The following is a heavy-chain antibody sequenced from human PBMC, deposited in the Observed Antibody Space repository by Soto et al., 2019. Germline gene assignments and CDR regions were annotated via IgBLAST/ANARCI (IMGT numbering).Heavy chain of an antibody. CDR1: GYSFTSYW. J-gene: IGHJ4*02. CDR3: ARPHRDYYDRSGYYYFDY. CDR2: IYPGDSDT. Sequence: EVQLVQSGAEVKKPGESLKISCKGSGYSFTSYWIGWVRQMPGKGLEWMGIIYPGDSDTRYSPSFQGQVTISADKSIXTXXLQWSSLKASDTAMYYCARPHRDYYDRSGYYYFDYWGQGTLVTVSS. V-gene: IGHV5-51*03. D-gene: IGHD3-22*01.